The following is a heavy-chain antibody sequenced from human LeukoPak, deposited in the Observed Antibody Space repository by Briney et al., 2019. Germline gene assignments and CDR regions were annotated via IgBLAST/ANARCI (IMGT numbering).Heavy chain of an antibody. CDR1: GYTFTSYG. J-gene: IGHJ4*02. V-gene: IGHV1-18*01. CDR3: ASNIDYGDYVAFDY. Sequence: GASVKVSCKASGYTFTSYGISWVRQAPGQGLEWMGWISAYNGNTNYAQKFQGRVTMTTDTSTSTAYMELRSLRSDDTAVYYCASNIDYGDYVAFDYWGQGTLVTVSS. CDR2: ISAYNGNT. D-gene: IGHD4-17*01.